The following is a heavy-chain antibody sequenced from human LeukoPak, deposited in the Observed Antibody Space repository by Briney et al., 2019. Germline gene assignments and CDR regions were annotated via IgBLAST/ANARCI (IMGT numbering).Heavy chain of an antibody. Sequence: GGSLRLSCAASGFTVSSNYMSWVRQAPGKGLEWVSLISSVGSTYYADSVKGRFTISRDNSKNTLYLQMNSLRAEDAAVYYCARDQYSSNWYVHHWGQGTLVTVS. J-gene: IGHJ1*01. CDR1: GFTVSSNY. CDR2: ISSVGST. D-gene: IGHD6-19*01. CDR3: ARDQYSSNWYVHH. V-gene: IGHV3-53*01.